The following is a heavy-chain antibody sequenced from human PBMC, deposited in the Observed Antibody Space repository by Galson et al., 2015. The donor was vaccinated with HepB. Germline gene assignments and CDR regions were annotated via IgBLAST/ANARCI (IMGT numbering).Heavy chain of an antibody. J-gene: IGHJ4*02. CDR2: ISSRGGTI. CDR1: EFGFITYE. V-gene: IGHV3-48*03. D-gene: IGHD4-23*01. Sequence: SLRLSCAASEFGFITYEADWVRQAPGKGLEWVSGISSRGGTIYYADSVEGRFTISRDNAKNSLYLQMNSLRVDDTAVYYCARTLGGRLHYWGQGVLVTVSS. CDR3: ARTLGGRLHY.